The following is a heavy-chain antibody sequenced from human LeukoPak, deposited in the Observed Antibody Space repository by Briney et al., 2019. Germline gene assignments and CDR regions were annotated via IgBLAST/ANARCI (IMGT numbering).Heavy chain of an antibody. CDR3: VRVAVEKASIKGLDV. CDR2: VYHSGST. V-gene: IGHV4-4*02. D-gene: IGHD5-24*01. CDR1: GVSVRRYNY. Sequence: PSETLSLTCAVSGVSVRRYNYWRWVRPPPGKSLELLGEVYHSGSTIYNPSLERRITISMDTSKNQFSLRLTSVTAADTAVYYCVRVAVEKASIKGLDVWGRGTMVTVSS. J-gene: IGHJ3*01.